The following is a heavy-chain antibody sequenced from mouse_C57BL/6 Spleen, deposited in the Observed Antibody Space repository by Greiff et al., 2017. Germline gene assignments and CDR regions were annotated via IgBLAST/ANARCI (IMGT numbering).Heavy chain of an antibody. D-gene: IGHD1-1*01. J-gene: IGHJ4*01. V-gene: IGHV1-39*01. CDR3: ARAYYGSSPYYYAMDY. CDR2: INPNYGTT. Sequence: EVHLVESGPELVKPGASVKISCKASGYSFTDYNMNWVKQSNGKSLEWIGVINPNYGTTSYNQKFKGKATLTVDQSSSTAYMQLNSLTSEDSAVYYCARAYYGSSPYYYAMDYWGQGTSVTVSS. CDR1: GYSFTDYN.